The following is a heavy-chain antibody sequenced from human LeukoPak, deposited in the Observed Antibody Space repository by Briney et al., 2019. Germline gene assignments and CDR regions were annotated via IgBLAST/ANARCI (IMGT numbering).Heavy chain of an antibody. V-gene: IGHV3-48*01. CDR1: VFTLSSYS. J-gene: IGHJ4*02. Sequence: GGSLRLSCAASVFTLSSYSMIWVRQALGKGLEWVLYISSSSSTIYYADSVKGRFTISRDNAKNSLYLQMNSLRAEDTAVYYCARDGLSGYPCGYWGQGTLVTVSS. CDR3: ARDGLSGYPCGY. D-gene: IGHD3-22*01. CDR2: ISSSSSTI.